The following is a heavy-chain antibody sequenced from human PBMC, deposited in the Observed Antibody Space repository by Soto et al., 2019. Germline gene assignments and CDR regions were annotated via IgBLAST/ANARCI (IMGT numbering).Heavy chain of an antibody. J-gene: IGHJ6*02. Sequence: EVQLVESGGGLVKPGGSLRLSCAASGFTFSSYSMNWVRQAPGKGLEWVSSISSSSSYIYYADSVKGRFTISRDNAKNSLYLQMNSLRAEDTAVYDCAIDPMGYSSSFAMDVWGQGTTVTVSS. CDR2: ISSSSSYI. V-gene: IGHV3-21*01. CDR3: AIDPMGYSSSFAMDV. D-gene: IGHD6-6*01. CDR1: GFTFSSYS.